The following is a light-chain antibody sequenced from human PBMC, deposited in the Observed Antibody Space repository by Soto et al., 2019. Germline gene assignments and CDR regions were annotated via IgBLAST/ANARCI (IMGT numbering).Light chain of an antibody. CDR3: QQYFHPLAVS. CDR2: WAS. J-gene: IGKJ4*01. CDR1: QSVLYSSVNKNY. V-gene: IGKV4-1*01. Sequence: DNVLTQSPDSLAVSLGERATINCKSSQSVLYSSVNKNYLAWYQQKPGQPPRLLIYWASTRESGVPDRFIGTGSGTDFTLTVSSLQAEDVAIYYCQQYFHPLAVSFGGGTKVDIK.